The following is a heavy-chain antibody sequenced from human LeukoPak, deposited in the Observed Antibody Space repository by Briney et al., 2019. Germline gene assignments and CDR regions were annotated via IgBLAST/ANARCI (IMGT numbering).Heavy chain of an antibody. CDR3: ARALPHRRLMDTTMEQHWFDP. V-gene: IGHV1-46*01. Sequence: ASVKVSCKASGYTFTSYYMHWVRQAPGQGLEWMGIINPSGGNTNYAQKFQGRVTMTRDMSTSTVYMELSSLRSEDTAMYYCARALPHRRLMDTTMEQHWFDPWGQGTLATVSS. CDR2: INPSGGNT. CDR1: GYTFTSYY. D-gene: IGHD5-18*01. J-gene: IGHJ5*02.